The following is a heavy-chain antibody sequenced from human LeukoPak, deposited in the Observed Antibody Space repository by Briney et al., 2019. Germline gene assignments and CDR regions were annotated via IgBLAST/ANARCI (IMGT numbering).Heavy chain of an antibody. J-gene: IGHJ4*02. Sequence: GGSLRLSCAASGFTFSDYYMSWLRQAPGKGLEWVSYISSSGSTIYYADSVKGRFTISRDNAKNSLYLQMNSLRAEDTAVYYCARDLSSSWYRYYFDYWGQGTLVTVSS. D-gene: IGHD6-13*01. CDR3: ARDLSSSWYRYYFDY. V-gene: IGHV3-11*01. CDR2: ISSSGSTI. CDR1: GFTFSDYY.